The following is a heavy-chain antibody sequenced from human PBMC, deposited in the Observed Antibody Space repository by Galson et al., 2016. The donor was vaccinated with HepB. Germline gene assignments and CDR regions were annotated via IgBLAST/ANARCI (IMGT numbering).Heavy chain of an antibody. Sequence: PALVKPTQTLTLTCTFSGFSLSTNGVGVSWIRQPPGKALEWLARIDWDDDKFYSTSLKTRLTISKDTSKNQVVLTVTNMDPVDTATYYCARTDGTYFDYWGQGTLVTVSS. CDR2: IDWDDDK. CDR3: ARTDGTYFDY. J-gene: IGHJ4*02. V-gene: IGHV2-70*04. D-gene: IGHD1-14*01. CDR1: GFSLSTNGVG.